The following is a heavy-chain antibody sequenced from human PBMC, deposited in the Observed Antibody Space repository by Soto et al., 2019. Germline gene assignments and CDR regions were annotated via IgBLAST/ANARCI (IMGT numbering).Heavy chain of an antibody. CDR1: GFRFSDFH. V-gene: IGHV3-11*01. CDR3: ARDVVVGGAFDI. J-gene: IGHJ3*02. CDR2: IRDSGSYV. Sequence: QVQLVESGGGLVKPGGSLRLSCAASGFRFSDFHMSWIRQAPGKGLEWISYIRDSGSYVYYANSVKGRLTVSRDNAKNSLYLQMSSLSAEDTAVYYCARDVVVGGAFDIWGQGTMVTVSS. D-gene: IGHD2-21*01.